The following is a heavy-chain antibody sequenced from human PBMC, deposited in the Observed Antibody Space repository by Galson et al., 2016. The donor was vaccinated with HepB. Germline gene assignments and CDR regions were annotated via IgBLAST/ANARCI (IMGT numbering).Heavy chain of an antibody. CDR1: GYSFTGYY. CDR3: VKESSGTYGWHFDY. D-gene: IGHD1-26*01. V-gene: IGHV1-2*06. CDR2: INPNSGAT. J-gene: IGHJ4*02. Sequence: SVKVSCKASGYSFTGYYMHWVRQAPGQGLEWVGRINPNSGATNYAQNFQGRVTMTRDTSISTAYMGLTGLRSDDTAVYYWVKESSGTYGWHFDYWGQGTLVTVSS.